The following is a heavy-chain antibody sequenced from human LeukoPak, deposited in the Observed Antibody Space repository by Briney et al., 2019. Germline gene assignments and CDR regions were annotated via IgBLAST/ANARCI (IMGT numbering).Heavy chain of an antibody. CDR2: IGTAGDT. V-gene: IGHV3-13*01. Sequence: PGGSLRLSCAASGFTFSSYDMHWVRQATGKGLEWVSAIGTAGDTYYPGSVKGRFTISRENAKNSLYLQMNSLRAGDTAVYYCARVGAFSDLDYWGQGTLVTVSS. J-gene: IGHJ4*02. D-gene: IGHD1-26*01. CDR1: GFTFSSYD. CDR3: ARVGAFSDLDY.